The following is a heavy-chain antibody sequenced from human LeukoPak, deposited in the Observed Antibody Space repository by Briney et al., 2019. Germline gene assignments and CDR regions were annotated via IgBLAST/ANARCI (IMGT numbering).Heavy chain of an antibody. J-gene: IGHJ4*02. V-gene: IGHV4-34*01. CDR2: INHSRGT. D-gene: IGHD5-24*01. CDR3: ARDRLQLHS. Sequence: SETLSLTCAVYGGSFSDYYWSWIRQPPGKGLEWIGEINHSRGTNYNPSLKSRVTISVDTSKNQFSLKLSSVTAADTAVYYCARDRLQLHSWGQGTLVTVSS. CDR1: GGSFSDYY.